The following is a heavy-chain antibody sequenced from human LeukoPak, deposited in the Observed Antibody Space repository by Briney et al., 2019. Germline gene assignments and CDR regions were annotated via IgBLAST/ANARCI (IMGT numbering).Heavy chain of an antibody. CDR2: ISYSGST. V-gene: IGHV4-59*08. Sequence: SETLSLTCTVSTGSINNYYWSWLRQPPGKGLEWLGYISYSGSTNYSPSLKSRVTISVDSSKHQFSLKLNSVTAADTAVYYCARGGYTGTSFNYWGQGTLVTVSS. J-gene: IGHJ4*02. CDR3: ARGGYTGTSFNY. D-gene: IGHD5-12*01. CDR1: TGSINNYY.